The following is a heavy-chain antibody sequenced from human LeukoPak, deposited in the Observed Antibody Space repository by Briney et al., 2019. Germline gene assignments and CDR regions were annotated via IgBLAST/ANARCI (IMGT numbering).Heavy chain of an antibody. CDR1: GFVFSDHY. V-gene: IGHV3-72*01. CDR2: NRNRANSYST. CDR3: TRSTGKSVLDY. Sequence: GGSLRLSCAASGFVFSDHYTDWVRQAPGEAPEWVGRNRNRANSYSTEYAASVQGRFTISRDDSKNSVYLQMNSLRTEDTAVYFCTRSTGKSVLDYWGQGVLVTVSS. J-gene: IGHJ4*02. D-gene: IGHD2-8*02.